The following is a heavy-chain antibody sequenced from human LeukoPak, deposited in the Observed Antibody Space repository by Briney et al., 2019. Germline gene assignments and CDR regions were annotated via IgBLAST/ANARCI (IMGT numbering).Heavy chain of an antibody. CDR2: ISFDGSNY. CDR3: ARAIVRGGPYYFDY. Sequence: QPGRSLRLSCAASGFTFSSYWMSWVRQAPGKALEWVAVISFDGSNYYYADSVKGRFTISRDNSKKTLYLQMNSLRGEDTAVYYCARAIVRGGPYYFDYWGQGTLVTVSS. CDR1: GFTFSSYW. J-gene: IGHJ4*02. D-gene: IGHD3-10*01. V-gene: IGHV3-30*03.